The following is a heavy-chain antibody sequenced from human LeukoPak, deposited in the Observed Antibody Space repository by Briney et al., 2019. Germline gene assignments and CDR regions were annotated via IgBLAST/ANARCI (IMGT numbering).Heavy chain of an antibody. CDR1: GFTFSSYA. J-gene: IGHJ3*02. D-gene: IGHD4-17*01. Sequence: PGGSLRLSYAASGFTFSSYAMHWVRQAPGKGLEWVAVISYDGSNKYYADSVKGRFTISRDNSKNTLYLQMNSLRAEDTAVYYCAREAGEERATVSFDIWGQGTMVTVSS. V-gene: IGHV3-30-3*01. CDR3: AREAGEERATVSFDI. CDR2: ISYDGSNK.